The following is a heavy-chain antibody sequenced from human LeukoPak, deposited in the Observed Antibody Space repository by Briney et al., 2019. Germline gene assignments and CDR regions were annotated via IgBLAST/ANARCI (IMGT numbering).Heavy chain of an antibody. V-gene: IGHV3-30*02. D-gene: IGHD3-10*01. Sequence: GGSLRLSCAASGFTLSNFGMHWVRQAPGKGLEWVAFVRPDGSSNYYADSVKGRFTISRDISKNTLYLQMNSLRAEDTPFYYCAKDQAGTWGLDYWGQGTLVTVSS. J-gene: IGHJ4*02. CDR3: AKDQAGTWGLDY. CDR1: GFTLSNFG. CDR2: VRPDGSSN.